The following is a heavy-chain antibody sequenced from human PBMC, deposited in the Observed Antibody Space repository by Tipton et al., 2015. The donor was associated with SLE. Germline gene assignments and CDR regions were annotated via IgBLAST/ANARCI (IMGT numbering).Heavy chain of an antibody. CDR1: GFSFTSYA. V-gene: IGHV3-66*02. J-gene: IGHJ4*02. Sequence: SLRLSCVASGFSFTSYAMSWVRQAPGKGLEWVSIIYSGGDTYYADSVKGRFTISRDNSKNTVFLRMKSLRAEDTALYYCARASGWNCPGFFGSWGQGTLVTVSS. CDR3: ARASGWNCPGFFGS. D-gene: IGHD1-7*01. CDR2: IYSGGDT.